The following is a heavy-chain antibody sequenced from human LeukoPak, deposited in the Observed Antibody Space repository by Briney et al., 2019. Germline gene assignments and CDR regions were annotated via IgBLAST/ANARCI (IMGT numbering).Heavy chain of an antibody. J-gene: IGHJ6*02. CDR2: IYYSGST. Sequence: SETLSLTCTVSGGSISSYYWSWLRQPPGKGLEWIGYIYYSGSTNYNPSLKSRVTISVDTSKNQFSLKLSSVTAADTAVYYCATRSSTSAYYYYGMDVWGQGTTVTVSS. D-gene: IGHD2-2*01. CDR1: GGSISSYY. CDR3: ATRSSTSAYYYYGMDV. V-gene: IGHV4-59*01.